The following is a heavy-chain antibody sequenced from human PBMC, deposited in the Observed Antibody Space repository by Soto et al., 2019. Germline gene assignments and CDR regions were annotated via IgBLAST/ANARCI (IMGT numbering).Heavy chain of an antibody. CDR3: AHRLTYGLGSDYFEY. V-gene: IGHV2-5*02. Sequence: QITLKESGPTLMKPTQTLTLTCTFSGFSLSTSGEGVGWIRQTPGKALEWLVVIYWDDDKRYSPSLNNRLSITRDTSRRQVAPSVTIMERVDTATYYCAHRLTYGLGSDYFEYWGQGTLVTVSS. J-gene: IGHJ4*02. CDR2: IYWDDDK. CDR1: GFSLSTSGEG. D-gene: IGHD3-10*01.